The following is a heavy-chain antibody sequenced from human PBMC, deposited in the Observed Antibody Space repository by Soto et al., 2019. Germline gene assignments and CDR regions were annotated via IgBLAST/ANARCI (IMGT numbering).Heavy chain of an antibody. CDR1: RYTLGTCA. CDR3: ARGHEYGGNSDAFDI. J-gene: IGHJ3*02. CDR2: IVPIFGTA. V-gene: IGHV1-69*13. D-gene: IGHD4-17*01. Sequence: SVEVSCKASRYTLGTCAINWVRQAPGQGLEWMGGIVPIFGTADYAQKFQGRITITADESTRTAYMELRSLRSEDTALYYCARGHEYGGNSDAFDICGQGTMFTVSS.